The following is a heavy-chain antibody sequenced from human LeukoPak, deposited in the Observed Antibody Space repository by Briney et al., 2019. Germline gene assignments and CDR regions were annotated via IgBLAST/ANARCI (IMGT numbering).Heavy chain of an antibody. CDR2: IYYSGST. J-gene: IGHJ4*02. D-gene: IGHD4-23*01. Sequence: SETLSLTCTVSGGSISSHYWSWTRQPPGKGLEWIGYIYYSGSTNYNPSLKSRVTISVDTSKNQFSLKLSSVTAADTAVYYCARDKGGGKFDYWGQGTLVTVSS. CDR3: ARDKGGGKFDY. CDR1: GGSISSHY. V-gene: IGHV4-59*11.